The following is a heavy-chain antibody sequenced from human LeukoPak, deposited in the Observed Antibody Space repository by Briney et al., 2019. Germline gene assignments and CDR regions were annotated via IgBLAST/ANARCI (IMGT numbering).Heavy chain of an antibody. CDR2: IYTSGST. CDR1: GGSISSGSYY. Sequence: SETLSLTCTVSGGSISSGSYYWGWIRQPAGKGLEWIGRIYTSGSTNYNPSLKSRVTISVDTSKNQFSLKLSSVTAADTAVYYCARVAGSSWDHAYYYYYYMDVWGKGTTVTISS. J-gene: IGHJ6*03. D-gene: IGHD6-13*01. CDR3: ARVAGSSWDHAYYYYYYMDV. V-gene: IGHV4-61*02.